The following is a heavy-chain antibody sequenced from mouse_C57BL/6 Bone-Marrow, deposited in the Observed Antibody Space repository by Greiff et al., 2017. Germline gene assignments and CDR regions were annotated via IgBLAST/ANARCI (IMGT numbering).Heavy chain of an antibody. CDR2: ISDGGSYT. J-gene: IGHJ2*01. Sequence: EVKLMESGGGLVKPGGSLKLSCAASGFSFSSYAMSWVRQTPEKRLEWVATISDGGSYTYYPDNVKGRFTISRDNAKNTLYLQMSHLKSEDTAMYYCARITTVVAPFDYWGQGTTLTVSS. D-gene: IGHD1-1*01. V-gene: IGHV5-4*03. CDR3: ARITTVVAPFDY. CDR1: GFSFSSYA.